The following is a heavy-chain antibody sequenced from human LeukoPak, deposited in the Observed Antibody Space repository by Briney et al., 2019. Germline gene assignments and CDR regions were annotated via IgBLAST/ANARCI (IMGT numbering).Heavy chain of an antibody. CDR1: GGSISSSSYY. D-gene: IGHD2-2*02. J-gene: IGHJ4*02. CDR2: IYYSGST. CDR3: ARGSFVVVPAAIEV. V-gene: IGHV4-39*07. Sequence: EASETLSLTCTVSGGSISSSSYYWGWIRRPPGKGLEWIGSIYYSGSTYYNPSLKSRVTISVDTSKNQFSLKLSSVTAADTAVYYCARGSFVVVPAAIEVWGQGALVTVSS.